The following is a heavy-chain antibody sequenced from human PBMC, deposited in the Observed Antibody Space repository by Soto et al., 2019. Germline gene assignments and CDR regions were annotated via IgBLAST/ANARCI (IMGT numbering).Heavy chain of an antibody. CDR3: AKAAGVSNMGNYYYYYGMDV. CDR1: GYTFTSYG. D-gene: IGHD7-27*01. V-gene: IGHV1-18*01. Sequence: ASVKVSCKASGYTFTSYGISWVRQAPGQGLEWMVWISAYNGNTNYAQKLQGRVTMTTDTSTSTAYIELRSLRSDDTAVYYCAKAAGVSNMGNYYYYYGMDVWGQGTTVTVSS. CDR2: ISAYNGNT. J-gene: IGHJ6*02.